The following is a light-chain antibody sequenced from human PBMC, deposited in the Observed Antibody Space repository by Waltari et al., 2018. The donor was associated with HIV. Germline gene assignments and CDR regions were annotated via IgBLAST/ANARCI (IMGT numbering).Light chain of an antibody. Sequence: QTALTQPASVSGSPGQSITISCTGNSSDVGAYNLVPWYQQHPGKAPRLIIYDVSERPAGVSNRFTGSKSGNTASLTISGLQAEDEADYYCCSYVSEIVPCVFGGGTKLTVL. V-gene: IGLV2-23*02. CDR3: CSYVSEIVPCV. CDR1: SSDVGAYNL. J-gene: IGLJ3*02. CDR2: DVS.